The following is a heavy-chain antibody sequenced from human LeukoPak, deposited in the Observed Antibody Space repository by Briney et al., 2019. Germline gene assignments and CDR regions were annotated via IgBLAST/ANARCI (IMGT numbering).Heavy chain of an antibody. J-gene: IGHJ4*02. D-gene: IGHD1-14*01. V-gene: IGHV1-69*13. CDR2: IIPIFGTA. CDR1: GGTFSSYA. Sequence: SVKVSCKSSGGTFSSYAIIWVRQAPGQGLEWMGGIIPIFGTANYAQKFQGRVTITADESTSTAYMELSSLRSEDTAVYYCARGLNLPPFHWGQGTLVTVSS. CDR3: ARGLNLPPFH.